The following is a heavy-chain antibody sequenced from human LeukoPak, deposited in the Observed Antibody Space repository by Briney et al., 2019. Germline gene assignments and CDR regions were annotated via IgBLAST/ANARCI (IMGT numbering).Heavy chain of an antibody. V-gene: IGHV3-48*01. Sequence: GGSLRLSCAASGFTFSSYSMNWVRQAPGKGLEWVSYISSSSSTIYYADSVKGRFTTSRDNAKNSLYLQMNSLRAEDTAVYYCARGNGYNLDAFDIWGQGTMVTVSS. CDR3: ARGNGYNLDAFDI. CDR2: ISSSSSTI. D-gene: IGHD5-24*01. CDR1: GFTFSSYS. J-gene: IGHJ3*02.